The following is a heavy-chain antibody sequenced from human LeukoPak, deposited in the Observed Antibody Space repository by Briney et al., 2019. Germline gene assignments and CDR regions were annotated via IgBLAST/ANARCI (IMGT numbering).Heavy chain of an antibody. V-gene: IGHV1-46*01. CDR2: INPSGGNT. J-gene: IGHJ4*02. CDR1: GYTFSSYY. CDR3: ARVSPRLLEMDN. Sequence: ASVKVSCKASGYTFSSYYMHWVRQAPGQGLEWMGIINPSGGNTHYAQQFQGRVTMTRDTSTSTVYMELSSLRSEDTAVYYCARVSPRLLEMDNWGQGTLVTVSS. D-gene: IGHD3-3*01.